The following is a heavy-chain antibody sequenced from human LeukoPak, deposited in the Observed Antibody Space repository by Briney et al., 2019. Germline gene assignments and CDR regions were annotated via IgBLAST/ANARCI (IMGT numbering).Heavy chain of an antibody. Sequence: ETLSLTCTVSGGSISSSSYYWGWIRQPPGKGLEWVSSISSSSSYIYYADSVKGRFTISRDNAKNSLYLQMNSLRAEDTAVYYCARAEHSGYYDSSGYYYFDYWGQGTLVTVSS. CDR2: ISSSSSYI. J-gene: IGHJ4*02. D-gene: IGHD3-22*01. V-gene: IGHV3-21*01. CDR1: GGSISSSS. CDR3: ARAEHSGYYDSSGYYYFDY.